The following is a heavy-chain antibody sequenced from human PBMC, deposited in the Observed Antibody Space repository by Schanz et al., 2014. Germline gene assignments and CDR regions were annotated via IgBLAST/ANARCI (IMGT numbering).Heavy chain of an antibody. CDR3: ARDVDDRRGYGSGYCVGDCMDV. V-gene: IGHV3-11*05. Sequence: QVQLVESGGGLVKPGGSLRLSCAASGFTFRDYYMSWIRQAPGKGLEWVSDISSGSSYANYADSVKGRFTISRDNAKNSLDRQMNSLRAEDTTVYYCARDVDDRRGYGSGYCVGDCMDVWGQGTTVTVSS. CDR2: ISSGSSYA. J-gene: IGHJ6*02. CDR1: GFTFRDYY. D-gene: IGHD3-10*01.